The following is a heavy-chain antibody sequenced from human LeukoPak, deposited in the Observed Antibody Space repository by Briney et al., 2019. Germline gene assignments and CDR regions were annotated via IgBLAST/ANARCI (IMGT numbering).Heavy chain of an antibody. CDR3: AKGIVVVPAAIGLSWFDP. CDR1: GYTFTSYY. CDR2: INPGGGST. Sequence: ASVKVSCKASGYTFTSYYMHWVRQAPGQGLEWMGIINPGGGSTSYAQKFQGRVTMTRDTSTGTVYMELSSLRSEDTAVYYCAKGIVVVPAAIGLSWFDPWGQGTLVTVSS. D-gene: IGHD2-2*02. J-gene: IGHJ5*02. V-gene: IGHV1-46*01.